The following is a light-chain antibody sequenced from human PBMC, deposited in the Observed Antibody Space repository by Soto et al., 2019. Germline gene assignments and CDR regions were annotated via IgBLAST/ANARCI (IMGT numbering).Light chain of an antibody. V-gene: IGKV3-20*01. CDR2: GVS. J-gene: IGKJ4*01. CDR1: QSVSRSY. Sequence: EIVLTQSPGTLSLSPGDRATLSCRASQSVSRSYLGWYQQKPGQAPRLLIFGVSNRAAGIPARFSGSGSGTEFTLTISSLQSEDFAVYYCQQYGDWPLTFGGGTKVDI. CDR3: QQYGDWPLT.